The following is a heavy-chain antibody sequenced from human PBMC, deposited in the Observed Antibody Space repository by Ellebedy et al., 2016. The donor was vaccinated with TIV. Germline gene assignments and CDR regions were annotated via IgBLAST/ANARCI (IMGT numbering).Heavy chain of an antibody. V-gene: IGHV1-18*01. CDR3: ARGDRREQYTHFDY. J-gene: IGHJ4*02. Sequence: ASVKVSCXASGYTFTSYGISWVRQAPGQGLEWMGWISAYNGNTNYAQKLQGRVTMTTDTSTSTAYMELSRLRSDDTAVYYCARGDRREQYTHFDYWGQGTLVTVSS. CDR1: GYTFTSYG. CDR2: ISAYNGNT. D-gene: IGHD1/OR15-1a*01.